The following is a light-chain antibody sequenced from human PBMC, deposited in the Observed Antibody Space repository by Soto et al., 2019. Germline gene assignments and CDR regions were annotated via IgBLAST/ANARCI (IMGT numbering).Light chain of an antibody. V-gene: IGLV2-8*01. Sequence: QSVLTQPPSASGSPGQSVTISCTGTSSDIGGYDHVSWYRQDPGKAPKVMIYEVTKRPSGVPDRFSGSKAGNTASLTVFGLQAEDEANYYCSSYAGSRNVFGTGTKLTVL. CDR2: EVT. J-gene: IGLJ1*01. CDR1: SSDIGGYDH. CDR3: SSYAGSRNV.